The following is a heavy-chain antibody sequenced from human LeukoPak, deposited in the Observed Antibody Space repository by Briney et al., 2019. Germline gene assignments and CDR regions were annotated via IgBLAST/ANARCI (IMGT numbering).Heavy chain of an antibody. D-gene: IGHD6-19*01. CDR3: ASPYSSGWYGLTS. CDR2: IYSGGST. V-gene: IGHV3-53*01. J-gene: IGHJ5*02. Sequence: GGSLRLSCAASGFNASSNYMSWVRQAPGKGLEWVSVIYSGGSTYYADSVKGRFSISRDKSKNTLYLQMNSLRAEDTAVYYCASPYSSGWYGLTSWGQETLVIVSS. CDR1: GFNASSNY.